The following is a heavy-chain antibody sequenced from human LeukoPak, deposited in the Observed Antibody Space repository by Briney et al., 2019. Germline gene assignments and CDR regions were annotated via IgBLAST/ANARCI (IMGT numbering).Heavy chain of an antibody. CDR2: ISGSGGRT. Sequence: GGPLRLSCAASRLTFSDYAMTWVRQAPGKGLQLVSTISGSGGRTYYTDSVTGRFPVSRDNSKNTLYLQMKSLRVEDAAVYYCAKDRRAAAGPPYYFDNWGQGTLVTVSS. CDR3: AKDRRAAAGPPYYFDN. J-gene: IGHJ4*02. V-gene: IGHV3-23*01. D-gene: IGHD6-13*01. CDR1: RLTFSDYA.